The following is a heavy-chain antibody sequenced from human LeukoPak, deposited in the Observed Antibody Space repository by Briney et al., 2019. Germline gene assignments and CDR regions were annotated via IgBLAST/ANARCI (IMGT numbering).Heavy chain of an antibody. CDR1: GGSISSYY. Sequence: SETLSLTCTVSGGSISSYYWSWIRQPPGKGLEWIGYIYYSGSTNYNPSLKSRVTISVDTSKNQFSLKLSSVTAADTAVYYCARHTTAKEYYYYYMDVWGKGTTVTVSS. CDR3: ARHTTAKEYYYYYMDV. J-gene: IGHJ6*03. V-gene: IGHV4-59*08. CDR2: IYYSGST. D-gene: IGHD1-14*01.